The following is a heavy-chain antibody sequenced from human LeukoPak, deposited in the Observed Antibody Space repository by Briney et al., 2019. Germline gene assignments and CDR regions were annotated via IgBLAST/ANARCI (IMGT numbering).Heavy chain of an antibody. Sequence: GGSLRLSCEGFGLTFSRDWMSWVRQAPGKGLEWVANIKQDGGETYYGDSVKGRFTISRDNAKNSLYLQMRSLRAEDTAVYYCAKDLGSICSSSTSCYLGIGDYWGQGTLVTVSS. D-gene: IGHD2-2*01. CDR3: AKDLGSICSSSTSCYLGIGDY. J-gene: IGHJ4*02. CDR1: GLTFSRDW. V-gene: IGHV3-7*01. CDR2: IKQDGGET.